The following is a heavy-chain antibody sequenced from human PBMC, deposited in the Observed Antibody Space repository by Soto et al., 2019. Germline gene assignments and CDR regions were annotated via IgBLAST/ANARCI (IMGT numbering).Heavy chain of an antibody. Sequence: GGSLRLSCAASGFTFSSYAMSWVRQAPGKGLEWVSTITDTGGDTKYADSVRGRFTMSGDNSKKTLYLQMNSLRVEDSALYYCARGSTDSYPGSRIFDFCGRGTLVTVSS. CDR3: ARGSTDSYPGSRIFDF. CDR1: GFTFSSYA. D-gene: IGHD3-10*01. J-gene: IGHJ4*02. V-gene: IGHV3-23*01. CDR2: ITDTGGDT.